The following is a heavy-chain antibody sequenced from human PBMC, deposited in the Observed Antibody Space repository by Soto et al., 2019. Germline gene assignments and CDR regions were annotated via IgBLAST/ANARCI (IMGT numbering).Heavy chain of an antibody. CDR1: GLTFSSYP. Sequence: EVQLLESGGGLVQPGGSLRLSCAASGLTFSSYPMSWVRQAPGKGLQWVSSISVSAGTTYYADSVKGRFTISRDNSKNTLYLQMNSLRAEDTAAYYCAKDGIRGIHIDNWGQGTLVTVSS. CDR2: ISVSAGTT. CDR3: AKDGIRGIHIDN. V-gene: IGHV3-23*01. J-gene: IGHJ4*02.